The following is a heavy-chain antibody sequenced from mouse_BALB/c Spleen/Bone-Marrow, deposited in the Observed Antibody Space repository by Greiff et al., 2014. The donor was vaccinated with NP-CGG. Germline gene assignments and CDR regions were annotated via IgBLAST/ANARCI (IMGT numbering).Heavy chain of an antibody. D-gene: IGHD2-2*01. Sequence: LVESGPELVKPGASVKMSCKASGYTFNSYIMHWVKQKPGQGLEWIGYINPYNDGTKYNEKFKGKATLTSDKSSSTAYMELSSLTSEDSAVYYCARRGLPYAMDYWGQGTSVTVSA. CDR3: ARRGLPYAMDY. V-gene: IGHV1-14*01. CDR1: GYTFNSYI. J-gene: IGHJ4*01. CDR2: INPYNDGT.